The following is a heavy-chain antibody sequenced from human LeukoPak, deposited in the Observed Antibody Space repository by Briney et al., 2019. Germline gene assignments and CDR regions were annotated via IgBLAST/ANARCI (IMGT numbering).Heavy chain of an antibody. V-gene: IGHV1-2*02. CDR1: GYTFTGYY. D-gene: IGHD3-22*01. Sequence: ASVKVSCKASGYTFTGYYMHWVRQAPGQGLEWMGWINPNSGGTNYAQKFQGRVTMTRDTPISTAYMELSRLRSDDAAVYYCARDYYDSSGYYYSVGYWGQGTLVTVSS. CDR2: INPNSGGT. J-gene: IGHJ4*02. CDR3: ARDYYDSSGYYYSVGY.